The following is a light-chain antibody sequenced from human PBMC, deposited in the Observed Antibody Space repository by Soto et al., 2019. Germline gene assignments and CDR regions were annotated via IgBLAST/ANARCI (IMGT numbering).Light chain of an antibody. CDR3: ATWDSSLIAGV. V-gene: IGLV1-51*01. Sequence: QSLLTQPPSVSAAPGQKVTISCSGSNSNIGNNYVSWYQHLPGTAPKLLIYEDNKRPSGIPDRFSGTKSVTSATLGITGLQTGDEADYYCATWDSSLIAGVFGGGTKLTVL. J-gene: IGLJ2*01. CDR2: EDN. CDR1: NSNIGNNY.